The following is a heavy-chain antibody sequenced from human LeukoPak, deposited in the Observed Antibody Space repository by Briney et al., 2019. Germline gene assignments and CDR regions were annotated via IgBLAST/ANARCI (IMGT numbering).Heavy chain of an antibody. V-gene: IGHV1-69*04. CDR3: ASQVVVTQQPELDY. CDR1: GGTFSSYA. Sequence: SVKVSCTASGGTFSSYAISWVRRATGRGLQWMGRIIPIFGIANYAQKFQGRVTITANKSTSTVYMELSSLRSEETAVYYCASQVVVTQQPELDYWGQGTLVTVSS. CDR2: IIPIFGIA. D-gene: IGHD3-22*01. J-gene: IGHJ4*02.